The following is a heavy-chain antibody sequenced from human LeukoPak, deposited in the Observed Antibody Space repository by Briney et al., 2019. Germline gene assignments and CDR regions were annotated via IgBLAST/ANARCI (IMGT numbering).Heavy chain of an antibody. CDR2: NSSRGDST. J-gene: IGHJ4*02. CDR3: AKGPRPDITVAHTVEN. D-gene: IGHD6-19*01. Sequence: GGSLRLTCPASGFTFSNYAMSWVRQAPERGLEWVSTNSSRGDSTYDADSVKGRFTISRDNSKNSLYLQMNNVRVEDTAVYYCAKGPRPDITVAHTVENWGQGTLVTVSS. CDR1: GFTFSNYA. V-gene: IGHV3-23*01.